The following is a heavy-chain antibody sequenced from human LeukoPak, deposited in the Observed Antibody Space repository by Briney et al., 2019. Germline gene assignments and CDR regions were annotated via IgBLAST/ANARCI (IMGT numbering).Heavy chain of an antibody. CDR3: AKDLGEQWPYFDY. CDR1: GFTFSSYV. D-gene: IGHD3-16*01. CDR2: ISYDGSNK. J-gene: IGHJ4*02. V-gene: IGHV3-30*18. Sequence: GRSLRLSCAASGFTFSSYVMHWVRQAPGKGLEWVAVISYDGSNKYYADSVKGRFTISRDNSKNTLYLQMNSLRAEDTAVYYCAKDLGEQWPYFDYWGQGTLVTVSS.